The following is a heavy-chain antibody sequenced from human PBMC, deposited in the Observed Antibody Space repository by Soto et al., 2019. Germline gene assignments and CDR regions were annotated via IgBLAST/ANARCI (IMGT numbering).Heavy chain of an antibody. Sequence: QVQLVQSGAEVKKPGSSVKVSCKASGGTFSSYTISWVRQAPGQGLEWMGRIIPILGIANYAQKFQGRVTITADKSTSTAYMELSSLRSEDTAVYYCARDDYYGSGSGAFDIWGQGTMVTVSS. D-gene: IGHD3-10*01. V-gene: IGHV1-69*08. CDR1: GGTFSSYT. CDR3: ARDDYYGSGSGAFDI. CDR2: IIPILGIA. J-gene: IGHJ3*02.